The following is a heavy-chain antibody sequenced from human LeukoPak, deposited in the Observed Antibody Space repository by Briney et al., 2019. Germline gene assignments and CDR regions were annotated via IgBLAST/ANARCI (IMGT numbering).Heavy chain of an antibody. V-gene: IGHV4-59*13. D-gene: IGHD3-10*01. J-gene: IGHJ5*02. Sequence: ETLSLTCAVSGGSISDYYWSWIRQPPGKGLELIGYIHYTGNTNYNPSLKSRITISVDTSKNQFSLKVTSMTAADTAIYYCARWGRGSGSFNWFDPWGQGTLVTVSS. CDR1: GGSISDYY. CDR2: IHYTGNT. CDR3: ARWGRGSGSFNWFDP.